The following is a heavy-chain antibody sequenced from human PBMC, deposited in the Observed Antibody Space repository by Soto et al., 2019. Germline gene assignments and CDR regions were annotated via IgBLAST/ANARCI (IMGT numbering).Heavy chain of an antibody. CDR3: AKAPRLSITMIVVVHPPDY. V-gene: IGHV3-30*18. CDR2: ISYDGSNK. D-gene: IGHD3-22*01. CDR1: GFTFSSYE. J-gene: IGHJ4*02. Sequence: GGSLRLSCAASGFTFSSYEMNWVRQAPGKGLEWVAVISYDGSNKYYADSVKGRFTISRDNSKNTLYLQMNSLRAEDTAVYYCAKAPRLSITMIVVVHPPDYWGQGTLVTVSS.